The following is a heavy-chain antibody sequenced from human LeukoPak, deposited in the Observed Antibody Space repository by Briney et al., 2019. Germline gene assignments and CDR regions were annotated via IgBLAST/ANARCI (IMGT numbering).Heavy chain of an antibody. J-gene: IGHJ4*02. CDR2: SHKNGST. V-gene: IGHV4-59*01. D-gene: IGHD3-16*02. Sequence: SETLSLTCTVSGGSISNYYWTWIRQSPGKTLEWIGCSHKNGSTHYNPSLRSRVTISVDTSKSQFSLKLNSVTAPDTAVYHCARLIGLGEVSPYFDFWGQGRLVTVSS. CDR3: ARLIGLGEVSPYFDF. CDR1: GGSISNYY.